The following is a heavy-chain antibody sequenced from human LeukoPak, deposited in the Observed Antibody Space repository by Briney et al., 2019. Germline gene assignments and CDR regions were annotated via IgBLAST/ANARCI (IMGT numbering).Heavy chain of an antibody. Sequence: SETLSLTCTVSGGSIRGYYWSWIRQPPGKGLEWIGYIYYTESTNYNPSLKSRVTMSVDMSNNQFSLELSSVTAADTAVYYCARDQMIRGVLHAFDIWGQGTMVTVSS. D-gene: IGHD3-10*01. CDR3: ARDQMIRGVLHAFDI. CDR1: GGSIRGYY. V-gene: IGHV4-59*01. J-gene: IGHJ3*02. CDR2: IYYTEST.